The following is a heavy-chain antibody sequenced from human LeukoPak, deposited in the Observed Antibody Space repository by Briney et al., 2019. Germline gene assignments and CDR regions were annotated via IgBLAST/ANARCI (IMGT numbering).Heavy chain of an antibody. V-gene: IGHV4-34*01. J-gene: IGHJ4*02. CDR3: ARGRGYYDSSGYYRLMYYFDY. CDR1: GGSSSGYY. Sequence: SETLSLTCAVYGGSSSGYYWSWIRQPPGKGLEWIGEINHSGSTNYNPSLKSRVTISVDTSKNQFSLKLSSVTAADTAVYYCARGRGYYDSSGYYRLMYYFDYWGQGTLVTVSS. D-gene: IGHD3-22*01. CDR2: INHSGST.